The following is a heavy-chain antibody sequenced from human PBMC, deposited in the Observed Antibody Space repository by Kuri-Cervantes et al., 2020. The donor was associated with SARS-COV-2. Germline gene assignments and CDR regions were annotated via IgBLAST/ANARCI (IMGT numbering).Heavy chain of an antibody. J-gene: IGHJ5*02. Sequence: ESLKISCTVSGGSISSSSYYWGWIRQPPGKGLEWIGNIYYSGRTYYSPSLKSRVTISVDTSKNQFSLKLSSVTAADTAVYYCARETYAGYYGSGSYYNSHWFDPWGQGTLVTVSS. V-gene: IGHV4-39*07. D-gene: IGHD3-10*01. CDR1: GGSISSSSYY. CDR2: IYYSGRT. CDR3: ARETYAGYYGSGSYYNSHWFDP.